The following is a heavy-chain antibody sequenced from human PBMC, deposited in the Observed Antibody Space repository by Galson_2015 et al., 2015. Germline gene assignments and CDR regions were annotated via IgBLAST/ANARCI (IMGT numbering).Heavy chain of an antibody. J-gene: IGHJ4*02. CDR1: GFTFSSDW. CDR3: ARDPLWDRTVGFDY. D-gene: IGHD3-16*01. V-gene: IGHV3-74*01. CDR2: INSDGTDK. Sequence: LRLSCAASGFTFSSDWLHWVRQAPGKGLVWVSRINSDGTDKTYADSVKGRFTISRDNAKNTLYLQMNSLRAEDTAVYYCARDPLWDRTVGFDYWGQRTLVTVSS.